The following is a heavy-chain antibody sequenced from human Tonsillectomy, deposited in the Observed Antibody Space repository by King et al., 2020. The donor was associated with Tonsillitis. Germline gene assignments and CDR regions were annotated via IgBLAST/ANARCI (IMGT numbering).Heavy chain of an antibody. Sequence: VQLVQSGAEVRKPGASVKVSCKASGYTFTNYYVHWVRQAPGQGLEWMGKISPSDTTKIYAQKLQGRVTLTRDTSTSTVYMELSSLKSEDTAVYYCTRGGWFDSSAYYDNNSLFDSWGQGTLVTVSS. CDR3: TRGGWFDSSAYYDNNSLFDS. D-gene: IGHD3-22*01. V-gene: IGHV1-46*03. CDR1: GYTFTNYY. J-gene: IGHJ4*02. CDR2: ISPSDTTK.